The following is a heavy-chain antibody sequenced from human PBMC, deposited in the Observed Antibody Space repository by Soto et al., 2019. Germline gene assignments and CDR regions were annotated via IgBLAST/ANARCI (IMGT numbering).Heavy chain of an antibody. CDR2: INTYNGNS. J-gene: IGHJ4*02. Sequence: QVQLVQSAAEVKKPGASVKVSCKASGYTLTNYAIGWVRQAPGQGPEWMGWINTYNGNSNYAQKFQGRVTMTTDTSTNTAYMELRSLTSDDTAVYYCARDCTGGSCFCIYWGQGTLVTVSS. D-gene: IGHD2-15*01. V-gene: IGHV1-18*01. CDR1: GYTLTNYA. CDR3: ARDCTGGSCFCIY.